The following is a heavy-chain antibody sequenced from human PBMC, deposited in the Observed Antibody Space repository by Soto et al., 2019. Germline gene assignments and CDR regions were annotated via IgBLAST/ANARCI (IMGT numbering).Heavy chain of an antibody. Sequence: QVQLQESGPGLVKPSETLSLTCTVSGGSVSSGSYYWSWIRQPPGKGLEWIGYIYYTGSTDYNPSPESRVTISADTSKNQFSLKLSSVTAADTAVYYCARGSGGYYGSGNWFDYWGQGTLVTVSS. V-gene: IGHV4-61*01. CDR1: GGSVSSGSYY. CDR3: ARGSGGYYGSGNWFDY. D-gene: IGHD3-10*01. CDR2: IYYTGST. J-gene: IGHJ4*02.